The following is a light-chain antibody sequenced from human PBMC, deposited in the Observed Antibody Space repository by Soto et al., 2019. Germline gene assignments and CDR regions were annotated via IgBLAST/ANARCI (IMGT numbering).Light chain of an antibody. CDR2: DVR. CDR3: CSYAGSDTFV. CDR1: TSDVGGYNY. Sequence: QSALTQPPSVSGSPGQSVTISCAGTTSDVGGYNYVSWYQQHPGRAPKVMIYDVRTRPSGVPDRFSGSKSGNTASLTISELQAEDEADYYCCSYAGSDTFVYGTGTKLTVL. V-gene: IGLV2-11*01. J-gene: IGLJ1*01.